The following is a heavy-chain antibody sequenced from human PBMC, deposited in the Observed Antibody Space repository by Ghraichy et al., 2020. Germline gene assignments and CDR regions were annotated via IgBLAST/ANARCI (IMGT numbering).Heavy chain of an antibody. CDR2: IKGDGST. CDR3: ARDRGYPDSFDI. D-gene: IGHD3-10*01. CDR1: GFTFSPYW. Sequence: GESLNISCAASGFTFSPYWMCWVRQAPGKGLVWVSHIKGDGSTTYADSVKGRFTISRDNAKNTLYLQMNSLRAEDMAVYYCARDRGYPDSFDIWGQGTMVTVSS. V-gene: IGHV3-74*03. J-gene: IGHJ3*02.